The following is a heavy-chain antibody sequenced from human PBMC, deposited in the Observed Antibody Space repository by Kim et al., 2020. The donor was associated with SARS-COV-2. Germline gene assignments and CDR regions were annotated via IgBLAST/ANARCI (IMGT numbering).Heavy chain of an antibody. CDR2: ISGSGGST. J-gene: IGHJ4*02. Sequence: GGSLRLSCAASGFTFSSYAMSWVRQAPGKGLEWVSAISGSGGSTYYADSVKGRFTISRDNSKNTLYLQMNSLRAEDTAVYYCAKPRRGNTIFVVVIRADYWGQGTLVTVSS. CDR3: AKPRRGNTIFVVVIRADY. CDR1: GFTFSSYA. D-gene: IGHD3-3*01. V-gene: IGHV3-23*01.